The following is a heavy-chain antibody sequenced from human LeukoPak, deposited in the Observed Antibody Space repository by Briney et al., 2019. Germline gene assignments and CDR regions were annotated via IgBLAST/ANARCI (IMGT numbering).Heavy chain of an antibody. J-gene: IGHJ4*02. V-gene: IGHV3-74*01. CDR1: GFILSNYW. CDR2: ISPDGSQT. Sequence: GGSLRLSCAASGFILSNYWMHWVRQAPGKGLVWVSQISPDGSQTFYADSVKGRFTISRDNAKNTLFLQMDSLRAEDTALYYCVRSLRSADFWGQGTLVTVSS. CDR3: VRSLRSADF.